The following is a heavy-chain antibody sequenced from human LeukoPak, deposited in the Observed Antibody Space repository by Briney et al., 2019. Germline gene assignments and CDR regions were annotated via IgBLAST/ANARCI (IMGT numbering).Heavy chain of an antibody. V-gene: IGHV4-30-2*01. D-gene: IGHD2-2*01. CDR1: GGSISSGGYS. Sequence: SETLSLTCAVSGGSISSGGYSWSWIRQPPGKGLEWIGYIYHSGSTYYNPSLKSRVTISVDRSKNQFSLKLSSVTAADTAVYYCARDCSSTSCWAGMDVWGQGTTVTVSS. J-gene: IGHJ6*02. CDR3: ARDCSSTSCWAGMDV. CDR2: IYHSGST.